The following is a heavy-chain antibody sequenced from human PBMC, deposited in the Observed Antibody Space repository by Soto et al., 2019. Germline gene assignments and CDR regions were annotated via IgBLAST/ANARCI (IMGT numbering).Heavy chain of an antibody. J-gene: IGHJ6*03. V-gene: IGHV3-48*01. Sequence: GGSLRLSCAASGFTFSSYSMNWVRQAPGKGLEWVSYISSSSSTIYYADSVKGRFTISRDNAKNSLYLQMNSLRAEDTAVYYCARDRRDIVVVVAATLDYYYYYMDVWGKGTTVTVSS. CDR3: ARDRRDIVVVVAATLDYYYYYMDV. CDR1: GFTFSSYS. CDR2: ISSSSSTI. D-gene: IGHD2-15*01.